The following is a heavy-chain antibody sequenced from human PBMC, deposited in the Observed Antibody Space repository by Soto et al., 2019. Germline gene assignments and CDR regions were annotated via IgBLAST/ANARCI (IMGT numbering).Heavy chain of an antibody. CDR1: GYTFSSYA. D-gene: IGHD7-27*01. J-gene: IGHJ4*02. V-gene: IGHV1-3*01. CDR3: ARDTGDGTFDF. Sequence: ASVKVSCKASGYTFSSYAMHWVRQATGQRLEWMGWINAGYGNTKSSQKFQDRVTISRDTSASTAYMELTSLRSEDTAVYYCARDTGDGTFDFWGQGTLVTVSA. CDR2: INAGYGNT.